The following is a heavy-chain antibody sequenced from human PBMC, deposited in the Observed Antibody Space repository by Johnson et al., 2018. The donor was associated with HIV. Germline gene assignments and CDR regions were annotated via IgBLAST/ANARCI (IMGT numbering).Heavy chain of an antibody. J-gene: IGHJ3*02. CDR3: ASTGSGSDDAFDI. Sequence: QMQLVESGGGVVQPGKSMTLSCAASGFTFSSYAMHWVRQAPGKGLEWVAVISYDGSNKYYADSVKGRFTISRDNSKNTLYLQMNSLRAEDTAVYYCASTGSGSDDAFDIWGQGTMVTVSS. CDR2: ISYDGSNK. CDR1: GFTFSSYA. V-gene: IGHV3-30-3*01. D-gene: IGHD3-10*01.